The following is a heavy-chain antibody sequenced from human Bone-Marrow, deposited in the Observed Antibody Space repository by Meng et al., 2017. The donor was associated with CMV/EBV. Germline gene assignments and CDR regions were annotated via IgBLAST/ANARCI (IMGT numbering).Heavy chain of an antibody. D-gene: IGHD2-21*02. CDR1: GFTFSSYS. V-gene: IGHV3-15*01. CDR2: IKTKNEGETT. J-gene: IGHJ4*02. CDR3: TKSLPIVTAPVDF. Sequence: GESLKISCAASGFTFSSYSMNWVRQAPGKGPEWVGRIKTKNEGETTYYAAPVKGRFTISRDDSKNTLFLQMNSLKTEDTAAYYFTKSLPIVTAPVDFWGPGTLVTVSS.